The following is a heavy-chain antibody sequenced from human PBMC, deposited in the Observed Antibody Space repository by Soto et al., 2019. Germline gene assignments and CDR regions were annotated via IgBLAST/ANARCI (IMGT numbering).Heavy chain of an antibody. J-gene: IGHJ5*02. CDR3: ARDWYASPGYSSGLAWFDP. CDR1: GYRITNHC. Sequence: GGSMRLSCAASGYRITNHCMHWVRQDTGKGLEWVALIWAHGTEQYADSVKGRFTVSRDNSKNTLYLQMNSLRAEDTAVYYCARDWYASPGYSSGLAWFDPWGQGTLVTVSS. D-gene: IGHD6-19*01. V-gene: IGHV3-33*01. CDR2: IWAHGTEQ.